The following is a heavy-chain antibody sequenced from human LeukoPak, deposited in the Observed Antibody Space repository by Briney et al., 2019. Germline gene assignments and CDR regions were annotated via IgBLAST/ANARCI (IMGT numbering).Heavy chain of an antibody. CDR1: GFTFSSYG. CDR3: AKVRSAGWLRFRAAVFDY. V-gene: IGHV3-23*01. CDR2: ISGSGGST. J-gene: IGHJ4*02. Sequence: TGGSLRLSCAASGFTFSSYGMSWVRQAPGKGLEWVSAISGSGGSTYYADSVKGRFTISRDNSKNTLYLQMNSLRAEDTAVYYCAKVRSAGWLRFRAAVFDYWGQGTLVTVSS. D-gene: IGHD5-12*01.